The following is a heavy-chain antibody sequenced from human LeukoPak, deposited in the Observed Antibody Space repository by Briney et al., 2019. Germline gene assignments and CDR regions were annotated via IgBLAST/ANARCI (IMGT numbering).Heavy chain of an antibody. CDR3: AKDQHVDERMILSGGGCDC. CDR1: GFTFSDYY. Sequence: GGSLRLSCAASGFTFSDYYMSWVRQAPGKGLEWVSGISGSGGSTYYGDSVKGRFTISRDNSTNTLYLQMTSLRAEDTAVYYCAKDQHVDERMILSGGGCDCWGQGTLVTVSS. V-gene: IGHV3-23*01. CDR2: ISGSGGST. D-gene: IGHD3-16*01. J-gene: IGHJ4*02.